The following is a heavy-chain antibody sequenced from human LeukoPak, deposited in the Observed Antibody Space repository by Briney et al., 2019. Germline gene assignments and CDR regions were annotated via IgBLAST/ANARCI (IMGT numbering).Heavy chain of an antibody. D-gene: IGHD6-19*01. CDR3: ASPLGGTSSGWGYAY. Sequence: SETLSLTCTVSGGSISSSSYYWGWIRQPPGKGLEWIGSIYYSGSTYYNPSLKSRVTISVDTSKNQFSLKLSSVTAADTAVYYCASPLGGTSSGWGYAYWGQGTLVTVSS. V-gene: IGHV4-39*07. CDR1: GGSISSSSYY. CDR2: IYYSGST. J-gene: IGHJ4*02.